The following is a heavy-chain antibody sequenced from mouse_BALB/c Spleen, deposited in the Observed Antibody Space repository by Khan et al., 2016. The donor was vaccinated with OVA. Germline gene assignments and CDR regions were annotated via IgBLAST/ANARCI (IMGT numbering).Heavy chain of an antibody. D-gene: IGHD1-1*02. J-gene: IGHJ3*01. V-gene: IGHV1-7*01. CDR3: TRRGLYGLFAF. Sequence: QVQLKQSGAELAKPGASVKMSCTASGYTFTTYWIHWIKQRPGQGLEWIGYINPSTGYTEYNQKFKDKATLTTDESSSAAYLQLSSLTSEDSAVKYCTRRGLYGLFAFWGQGTLVTVSA. CDR2: INPSTGYT. CDR1: GYTFTTYW.